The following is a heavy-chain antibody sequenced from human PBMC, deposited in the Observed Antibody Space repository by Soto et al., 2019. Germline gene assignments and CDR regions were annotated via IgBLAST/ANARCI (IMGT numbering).Heavy chain of an antibody. J-gene: IGHJ6*02. CDR1: GFTFSSFD. D-gene: IGHD3-22*01. CDR2: IWYDGSNE. Sequence: QEQLVESGGGVVQPGESLRLSCAASGFTFSSFDMHWVRQAPGKGLEWVAIIWYDGSNEYYGDSVKGRFTIFRDNSKNTLYLQMNSLRAEDTAVYYCARPRDSPSHYYAMDVWGQGTTVTVSS. CDR3: ARPRDSPSHYYAMDV. V-gene: IGHV3-33*01.